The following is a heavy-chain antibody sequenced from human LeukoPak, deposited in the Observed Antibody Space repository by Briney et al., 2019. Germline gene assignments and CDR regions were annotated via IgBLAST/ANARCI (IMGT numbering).Heavy chain of an antibody. CDR1: GHTLNNHF. CDR2: INPRDGST. V-gene: IGHV1-46*02. Sequence: ASVKVSCKSSGHTLNNHFIHWVRQATGKGLEWMGMINPRDGSTRTLQRFQGRLTMTRDTSTSTLYMGLSSLRSEDTATYFCARGADQEFDFWGQGTLVTVSS. J-gene: IGHJ4*02. CDR3: ARGADQEFDF.